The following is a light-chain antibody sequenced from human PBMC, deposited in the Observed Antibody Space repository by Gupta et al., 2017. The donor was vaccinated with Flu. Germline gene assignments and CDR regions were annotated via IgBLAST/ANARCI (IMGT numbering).Light chain of an antibody. CDR3: QQERRSPST. J-gene: IGKJ1*01. Sequence: IVLTHSPGTLRFSPGQGATTSCGNRETIKGVFVAWYLQKPGQAPRLLISGASHRALGLPDRFSGSGSGTEFTLAISSLEPEDFAVYYCQQERRSPSTFGQGTKV. CDR2: GAS. V-gene: IGKV3-20*01. CDR1: ETIKGVF.